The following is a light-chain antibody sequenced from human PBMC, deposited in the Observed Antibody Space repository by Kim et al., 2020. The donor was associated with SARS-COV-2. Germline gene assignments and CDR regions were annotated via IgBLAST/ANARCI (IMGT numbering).Light chain of an antibody. V-gene: IGKV3D-20*01. CDR2: DAS. J-gene: IGKJ5*01. CDR1: QSVNNNY. Sequence: EVVLTQSPATLSLSPGERATLSCGASQSVNNNYFAWYQQKPGLAPSLLIYDASTRATGIPDRFSGSGSGTDFTLTITRLETEDFAVYFSQQYGTFPMSFGQGT. CDR3: QQYGTFPMS.